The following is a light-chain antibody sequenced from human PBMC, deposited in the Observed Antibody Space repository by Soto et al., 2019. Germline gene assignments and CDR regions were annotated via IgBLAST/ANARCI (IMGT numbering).Light chain of an antibody. V-gene: IGKV1-39*01. Sequence: DIQLTQSPSFLSASVGDSVTVTCRASQPIGTSLHWYQQKAGKAPKVLIYGATRLQSGVPSRFSGSGVGTDFTLTISSLQPEDFATYYCQQSYSSPFTFGPGTKVDIK. J-gene: IGKJ3*01. CDR1: QPIGTS. CDR2: GAT. CDR3: QQSYSSPFT.